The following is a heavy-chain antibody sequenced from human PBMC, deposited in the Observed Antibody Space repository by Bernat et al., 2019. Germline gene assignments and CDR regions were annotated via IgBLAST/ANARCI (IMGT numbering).Heavy chain of an antibody. CDR1: GFTFSSYG. J-gene: IGHJ4*02. CDR3: AKPKHYYDSSGVFDY. V-gene: IGHV3-30*02. Sequence: QVQLVESGGGVVQPGGSLRLSCAASGFTFSSYGMHWVRQAPGKGLEWVAFIRYDGSNKYYADSVKGRFTISRDNSKNTLYLQMNSLRAEDTAVYYCAKPKHYYDSSGVFDYWGQGTLVPVSS. D-gene: IGHD3-22*01. CDR2: IRYDGSNK.